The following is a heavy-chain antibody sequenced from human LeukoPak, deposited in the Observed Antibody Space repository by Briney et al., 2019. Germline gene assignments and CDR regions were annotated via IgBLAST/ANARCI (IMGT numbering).Heavy chain of an antibody. CDR1: GYTFTSYD. J-gene: IGHJ5*02. V-gene: IGHV1-8*03. CDR3: ARTRRIHWFDP. Sequence: ASVKVSCKASGYTFTSYDINCVRQATGQGLEWMGWMNPNSGNTGYAQKFQGRVTITRNTSISTAYMELSSLRSEDTAVYYCARTRRIHWFDPWGQGTLVTVSS. D-gene: IGHD2-21*01. CDR2: MNPNSGNT.